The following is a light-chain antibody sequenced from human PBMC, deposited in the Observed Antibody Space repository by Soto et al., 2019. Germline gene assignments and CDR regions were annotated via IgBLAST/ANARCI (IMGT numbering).Light chain of an antibody. CDR3: QQYNNWPSWT. V-gene: IGKV3-15*01. Sequence: LVVTQSPATLSVSQGERATLSCRARQSVSSNLAWYQQKPGQAPRLLIYGASTRATGIPARFSGSGSGTEITLTISSLQSEDFAVYYCQQYNNWPSWTFGQGTKVDIK. CDR1: QSVSSN. J-gene: IGKJ1*01. CDR2: GAS.